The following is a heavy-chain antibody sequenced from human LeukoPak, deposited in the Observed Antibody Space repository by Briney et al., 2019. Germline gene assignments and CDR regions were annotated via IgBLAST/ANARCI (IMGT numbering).Heavy chain of an antibody. Sequence: PGGSLRLSCAASGFTVSSNYMSWVRQAPGKGLEWVSVIYSGGSTYYADSVKGRFTISRDNSKNTLYLQMNSLRAEDTAVYYCARGYYDILTGYYLMDYWGQGTLVTVSS. J-gene: IGHJ4*02. V-gene: IGHV3-66*01. CDR2: IYSGGST. CDR1: GFTVSSNY. CDR3: ARGYYDILTGYYLMDY. D-gene: IGHD3-9*01.